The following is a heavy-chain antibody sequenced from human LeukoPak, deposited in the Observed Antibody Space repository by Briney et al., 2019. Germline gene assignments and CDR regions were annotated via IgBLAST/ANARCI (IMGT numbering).Heavy chain of an antibody. CDR2: IRYDGSHK. V-gene: IGHV3-30*02. Sequence: GGSLRLSCAASGFTFSSYGIHWVRQAPGKGLEWVAFIRYDGSHKYYADSVKGRFTISGDNSNNTLYLQMNSLRAEDTAVYYCAKDQRGAARPTDYWGQGTLVTVSS. CDR3: AKDQRGAARPTDY. CDR1: GFTFSSYG. D-gene: IGHD6-6*01. J-gene: IGHJ4*02.